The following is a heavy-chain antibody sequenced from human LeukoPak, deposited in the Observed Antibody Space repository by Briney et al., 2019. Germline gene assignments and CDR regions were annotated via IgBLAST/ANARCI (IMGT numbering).Heavy chain of an antibody. CDR3: ARRRYNWNAIDY. CDR2: ISSSGSTL. CDR1: GFTFSDYY. Sequence: PGGSLRLSCAASGFTFSDYYMSWIRQAPGKGLEWVSYISSSGSTLYYADSVKGRITISRDNAKNSLYLQMNSLRAEDTAVYYCARRRYNWNAIDYWGQGTLVTVSS. D-gene: IGHD1-20*01. J-gene: IGHJ4*02. V-gene: IGHV3-11*01.